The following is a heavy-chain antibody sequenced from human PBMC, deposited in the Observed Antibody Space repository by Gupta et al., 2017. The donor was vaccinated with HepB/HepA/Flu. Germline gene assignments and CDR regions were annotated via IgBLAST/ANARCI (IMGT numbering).Heavy chain of an antibody. CDR1: GFSLSPSGMC. CDR3: ARIRGGPWYFDL. Sequence: QVTLRESGPALVQPTQTLTLTCTFSGFSLSPSGMCVSWIRQPPGKALEWLARIDWDDDKYYSTSLKTRLTISKDTSKNQVVLTMTNMDPVDTATYYCARIRGGPWYFDLWGRGTLVTVSS. V-gene: IGHV2-70*15. J-gene: IGHJ2*01. CDR2: IDWDDDK. D-gene: IGHD2-15*01.